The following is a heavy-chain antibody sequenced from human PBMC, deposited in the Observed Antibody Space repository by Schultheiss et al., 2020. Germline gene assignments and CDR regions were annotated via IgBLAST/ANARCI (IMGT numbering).Heavy chain of an antibody. V-gene: IGHV3-49*04. CDR2: IRGKTYGGTT. Sequence: GGSLRLSCAASGFTFSSYWMSWVRQAPGKGLEWVGFIRGKTYGGTTEYAASVKGRFTISRDDSRSIAYLQMNSLKTEDTAVYYCTRAPEPYGDYEAYYFDYWGQGTLVTVSS. CDR3: TRAPEPYGDYEAYYFDY. J-gene: IGHJ4*02. D-gene: IGHD4-17*01. CDR1: GFTFSSYW.